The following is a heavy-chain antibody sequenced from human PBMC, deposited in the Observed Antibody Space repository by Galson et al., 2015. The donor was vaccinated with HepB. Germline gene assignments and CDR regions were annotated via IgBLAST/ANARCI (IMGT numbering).Heavy chain of an antibody. J-gene: IGHJ4*02. V-gene: IGHV3-48*01. D-gene: IGHD1-26*01. CDR2: ISSSISTI. Sequence: SLRLSCAASGFTFSSYSMNWVRQAPGKGLEWVSYISSSISTIYYADSVKGRFTISRDNAKNSLYLQMNSLRAEDTAVYYCARDLSGSGSDDYWGQGTLVTVSS. CDR3: ARDLSGSGSDDY. CDR1: GFTFSSYS.